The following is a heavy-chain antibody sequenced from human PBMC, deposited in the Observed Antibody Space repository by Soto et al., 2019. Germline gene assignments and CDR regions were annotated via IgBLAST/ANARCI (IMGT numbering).Heavy chain of an antibody. CDR1: GFTFGDYA. Sequence: GGSLRLSCTASGFTFGDYAMSWVRQAPGKGLEWVGFIRSKAYGGTTEYAASVKGRFTISRDDSKSIAYLQMNSLKTEDTAVYYCTRVALLWFGEPHLSYFDYWGQGTLVTVSS. CDR2: IRSKAYGGTT. J-gene: IGHJ4*02. D-gene: IGHD3-10*01. V-gene: IGHV3-49*04. CDR3: TRVALLWFGEPHLSYFDY.